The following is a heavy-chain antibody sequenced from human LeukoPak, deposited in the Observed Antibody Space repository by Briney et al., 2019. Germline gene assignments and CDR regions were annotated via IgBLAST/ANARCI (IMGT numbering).Heavy chain of an antibody. V-gene: IGHV1-2*02. Sequence: ASVKVSCKVSGYTLTELSMHWVRQAPGQGLEWMGWINPNSGGTNYAQKFQGRVTMTRDTSISTAYMELSRLRSDDTAVYYCAREETSIAVAIPFDYWGQGTLVTVSS. CDR2: INPNSGGT. J-gene: IGHJ4*02. D-gene: IGHD6-19*01. CDR3: AREETSIAVAIPFDY. CDR1: GYTLTELS.